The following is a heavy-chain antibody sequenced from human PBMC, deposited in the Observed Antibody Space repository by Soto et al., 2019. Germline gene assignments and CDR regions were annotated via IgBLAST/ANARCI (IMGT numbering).Heavy chain of an antibody. CDR2: ISSSSSYI. V-gene: IGHV3-21*01. D-gene: IGHD4-17*01. CDR3: ARDINHYGGRFFGGMEV. Sequence: EVQLVESGGGLVKPGGSLRLSSAAFGFAFSSYSMNWVRKAPGKGLEWVSSISSSSSYIYYADSVKGRFTISRDNAKNSLYLQMNSLRAEDTAVYYCARDINHYGGRFFGGMEVWGQGTTVTVSS. CDR1: GFAFSSYS. J-gene: IGHJ6*02.